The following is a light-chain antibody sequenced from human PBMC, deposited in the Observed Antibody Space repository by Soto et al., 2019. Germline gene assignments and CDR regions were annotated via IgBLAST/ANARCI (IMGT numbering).Light chain of an antibody. V-gene: IGKV1-39*01. CDR1: QSISSY. J-gene: IGKJ1*01. CDR3: QHSYSTPPWT. Sequence: DIQMTQSPSSLSASVGDRVTITCRASQSISSYLNWYQQKPGKAPKLLIYAASSLQSGVPSRFSGSGSWTDFTLTISSLQPEDFATYYCQHSYSTPPWTFGQGTKVEIK. CDR2: AAS.